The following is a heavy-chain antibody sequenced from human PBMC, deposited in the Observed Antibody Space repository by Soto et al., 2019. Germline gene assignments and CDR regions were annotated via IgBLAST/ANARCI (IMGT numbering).Heavy chain of an antibody. CDR3: ARSRVWSGYLYYYYGMDV. Sequence: SETMSLTCTVAGGSISSSSYYWGWISQPPGKGLEWIGSIYYRGNTYHNPSLKSRVTISVDTSKNQFSLKLSSVTAADTAVYYCARSRVWSGYLYYYYGMDVWGQGTTVTVSS. D-gene: IGHD3-3*01. V-gene: IGHV4-39*01. CDR1: GGSISSSSYY. J-gene: IGHJ6*02. CDR2: IYYRGNT.